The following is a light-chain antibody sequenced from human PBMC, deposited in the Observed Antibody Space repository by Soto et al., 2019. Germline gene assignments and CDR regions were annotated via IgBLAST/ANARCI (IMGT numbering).Light chain of an antibody. CDR1: QSIRYNY. CDR3: QQYGSSPPWT. V-gene: IGKV3-20*01. J-gene: IGKJ1*01. CDR2: DAS. Sequence: EIVLTQSPGTLSLSPGEGATLSCRASQSIRYNYLAWYQQRPGQAPRLLIYDASSRATGVPDRFSGSGSGTDFTLTISRLEPEDFAVYYCQQYGSSPPWTFGQGTKVDIK.